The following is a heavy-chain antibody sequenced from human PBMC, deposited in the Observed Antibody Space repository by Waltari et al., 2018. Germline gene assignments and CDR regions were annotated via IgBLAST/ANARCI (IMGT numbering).Heavy chain of an antibody. CDR3: AKEGVVGATTGGLVDY. Sequence: EVQLLASGGGLVQPGGSLRLSCAASGFPFSSYAMSWVRQAPGKGLEWVSAIRGSGGSTYYADSVKGRFTISRDNSKNTLYLQMNSLRAEDTAVYYCAKEGVVGATTGGLVDYWGQGTLVTVSS. CDR2: IRGSGGST. V-gene: IGHV3-23*01. D-gene: IGHD1-26*01. CDR1: GFPFSSYA. J-gene: IGHJ4*02.